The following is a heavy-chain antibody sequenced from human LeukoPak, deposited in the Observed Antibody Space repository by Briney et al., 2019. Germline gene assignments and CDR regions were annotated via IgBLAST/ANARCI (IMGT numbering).Heavy chain of an antibody. CDR2: INQDGSEK. J-gene: IGHJ4*02. CDR3: ARDYRSSWYV. D-gene: IGHD6-13*01. CDR1: GGSFSGYY. V-gene: IGHV3-7*03. Sequence: ETLSLTCAVYGGSFSGYYWSWIRQAPGKGLEWVANINQDGSEKHYVDSVKGRFTVSRDNARNSLFLQMNSLRAEDTSVYYCARDYRSSWYVRGQGTLVTVSS.